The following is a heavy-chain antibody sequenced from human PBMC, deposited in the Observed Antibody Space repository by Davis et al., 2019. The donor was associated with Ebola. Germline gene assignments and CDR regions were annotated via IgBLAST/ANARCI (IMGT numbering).Heavy chain of an antibody. CDR3: AGGKDSSGWYGDDAFDF. V-gene: IGHV3-7*01. Sequence: ESLKISCAAYGFTFSSYAMTWVRQAPVRGLEWVANIKQDGSEKQYVDSVRGRFTISRDNAKNSLYLQMNSLRAEDTAVYYCAGGKDSSGWYGDDAFDFWGQGTMVTVSS. J-gene: IGHJ3*01. D-gene: IGHD6-19*01. CDR2: IKQDGSEK. CDR1: GFTFSSYA.